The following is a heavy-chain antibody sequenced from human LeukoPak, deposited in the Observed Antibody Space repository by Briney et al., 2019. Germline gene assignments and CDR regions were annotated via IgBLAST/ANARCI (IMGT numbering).Heavy chain of an antibody. CDR3: ARGRATGITIFGVVIPKDSYPADY. CDR1: GGSISSGLYS. CDR2: INHSGST. Sequence: PSQTLSLTCDVSGGSISSGLYSWSWIRQPPGKGLEWIGEINHSGSTNYNPSLKSRVTISVDTSKNQFSLKLSSVTAADTAVYYCARGRATGITIFGVVIPKDSYPADYWGQGTLVTVSS. D-gene: IGHD3-3*01. J-gene: IGHJ4*02. V-gene: IGHV4-30-2*01.